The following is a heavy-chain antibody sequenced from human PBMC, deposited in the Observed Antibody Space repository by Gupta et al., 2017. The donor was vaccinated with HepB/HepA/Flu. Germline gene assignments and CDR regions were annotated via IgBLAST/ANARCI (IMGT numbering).Heavy chain of an antibody. CDR2: ISGSGTST. V-gene: IGHV3-23*01. CDR1: GFTFSRYA. D-gene: IGHD5-24*01. CDR3: AKEKRDDYNLAFLDY. J-gene: IGHJ4*02. Sequence: EVQLLESGGGLVQPGGSLRLSCAASGFTFSRYAMGWVRQAPGEGLEWFSAISGSGTSTYNADSVKGRFTISRDNSKNTLYLQMNSLRAEDTAVYYCAKEKRDDYNLAFLDYWGQGNLVTGAS.